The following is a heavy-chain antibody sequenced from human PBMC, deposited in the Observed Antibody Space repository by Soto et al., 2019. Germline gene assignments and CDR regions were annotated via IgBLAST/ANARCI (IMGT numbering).Heavy chain of an antibody. CDR2: ISASNGNR. CDR1: GYDFSSYG. V-gene: IGHV1-18*04. Sequence: QVQLVQSGAEVKKPGASVKVSCKASGYDFSSYGISWVRQAPGQGLEWMGWISASNGNRDYAQQFQGRVTITEDTSRTTAYMELRSLRSDDTAVYYCVRDPQRNDYWGQGTLVNVSS. D-gene: IGHD2-2*01. CDR3: VRDPQRNDY. J-gene: IGHJ4*02.